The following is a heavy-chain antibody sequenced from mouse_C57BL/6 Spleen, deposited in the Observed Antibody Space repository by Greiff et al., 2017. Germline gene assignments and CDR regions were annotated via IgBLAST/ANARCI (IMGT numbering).Heavy chain of an antibody. CDR1: GYAFSSSW. CDR3: ARSRGYGYDEGDYYAMDY. V-gene: IGHV1-82*01. Sequence: SGPELVKPGASVKISCKASGYAFSSSWMNWVKQRPGKGLEWIGRIYPGDGDTNYNGKFKGKATLTADKSSSTAYMQLSSLTSEDSAVYFCARSRGYGYDEGDYYAMDYWGQGTSVTVSS. J-gene: IGHJ4*01. CDR2: IYPGDGDT. D-gene: IGHD2-2*01.